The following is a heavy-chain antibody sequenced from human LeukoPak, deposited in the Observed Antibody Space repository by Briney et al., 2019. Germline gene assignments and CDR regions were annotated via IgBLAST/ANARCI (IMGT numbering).Heavy chain of an antibody. Sequence: GESLKISCKGSGYSFTSYWIGWVRQMPGIGLEWMGIIYPGDSDTRYSPSFQGQVTISADKSISTAYLQWSSLKASDTAMYYCARLGYDILTGYYNSDYFDYWGQGTLVTVSS. J-gene: IGHJ4*02. V-gene: IGHV5-51*01. CDR3: ARLGYDILTGYYNSDYFDY. CDR2: IYPGDSDT. D-gene: IGHD3-9*01. CDR1: GYSFTSYW.